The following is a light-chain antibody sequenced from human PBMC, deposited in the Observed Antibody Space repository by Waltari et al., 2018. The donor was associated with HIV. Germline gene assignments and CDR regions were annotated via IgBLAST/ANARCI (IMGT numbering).Light chain of an antibody. J-gene: IGLJ3*02. CDR1: PGSFSTTYL. CDR2: STN. CDR3: VLFMGNGIWV. V-gene: IGLV8-61*01. Sequence: QTVVTQAPSFSVSPGGTVTLTCGLSPGSFSTTYLPSWYQQTPGQAPRTLIYSTNTRSSGVPDRFSGSILGNKAALTITGAQADDESDYYCVLFMGNGIWVFGGGTKLTVL.